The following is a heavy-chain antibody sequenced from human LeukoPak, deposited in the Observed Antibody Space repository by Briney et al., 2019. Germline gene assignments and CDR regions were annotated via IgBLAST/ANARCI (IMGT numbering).Heavy chain of an antibody. CDR1: GFTFSSYS. D-gene: IGHD2-2*01. CDR2: ISSSSSYI. V-gene: IGHV3-21*01. J-gene: IGHJ4*02. Sequence: GGSLRLSCAASGFTFSSYSMNWVRQAPGKGLEWVSSISSSSSYIYYADSVKGRFTISRDNAKNSLYLQMNSLRAEDTAVYYCARRTLGYCSSTSCFHFDYWGQGTLVTVSS. CDR3: ARRTLGYCSSTSCFHFDY.